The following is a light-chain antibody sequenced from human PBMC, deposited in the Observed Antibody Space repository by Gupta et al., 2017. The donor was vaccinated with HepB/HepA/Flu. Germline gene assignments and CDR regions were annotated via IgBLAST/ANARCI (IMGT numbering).Light chain of an antibody. V-gene: IGKV4-1*01. Sequence: DIVMTQSPDSLAVSLGERATIQCKSSQSCLFSSNTKKYLAWYQQKTGQPPKLHIYWASNRECGVPGRFRGRGSGTEFTLTINSRQPEDVAVYYCQQEDNTSWTFGQGTXVEI. CDR2: WAS. J-gene: IGKJ1*01. CDR3: QQEDNTSWT. CDR1: QSCLFSSNTKKY.